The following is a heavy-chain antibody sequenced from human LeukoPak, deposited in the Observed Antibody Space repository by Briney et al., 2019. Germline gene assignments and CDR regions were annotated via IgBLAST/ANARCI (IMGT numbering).Heavy chain of an antibody. J-gene: IGHJ1*01. CDR2: IKQDGSEK. Sequence: GGSLRLSCAASGFTFSSYWMSWVRQAPGKGLEWVANIKQDGSEKYYVDSVKGRFTISRDNAKNSLYLQMNSLRAEDTALYYCAKDDSRWLIACQHWGQGTLVTVSS. CDR3: AKDDSRWLIACQH. D-gene: IGHD6-19*01. CDR1: GFTFSSYW. V-gene: IGHV3-7*03.